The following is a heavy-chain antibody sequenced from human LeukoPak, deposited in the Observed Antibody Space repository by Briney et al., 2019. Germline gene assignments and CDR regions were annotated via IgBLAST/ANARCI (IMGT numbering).Heavy chain of an antibody. Sequence: SETLSLTCTVSGGSISSYYWSWIRQPPGKGLEWIGYIYYSGRTNYNPSLKSRVTISVDTSKNQFSLKLSSVTAADTAVYYCARGPARYDFWSGYFGYWGQGTLVTVSS. CDR3: ARGPARYDFWSGYFGY. CDR1: GGSISSYY. J-gene: IGHJ4*02. V-gene: IGHV4-59*01. CDR2: IYYSGRT. D-gene: IGHD3-3*01.